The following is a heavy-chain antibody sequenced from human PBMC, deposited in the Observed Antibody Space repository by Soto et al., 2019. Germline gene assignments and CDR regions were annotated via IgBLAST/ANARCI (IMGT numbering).Heavy chain of an antibody. Sequence: ASVKVSRKASGYTFTTYAMHRVGQAHGKGLEWMGIINPSGGSTSYEQKFQGRVTVTRDTSTSTVYMELSSLRSEDTAVYYCARDSSGCMDVWGQGTTVTVSS. V-gene: IGHV1-46*01. CDR3: ARDSSGCMDV. J-gene: IGHJ6*02. CDR1: GYTFTTYA. CDR2: INPSGGST. D-gene: IGHD6-19*01.